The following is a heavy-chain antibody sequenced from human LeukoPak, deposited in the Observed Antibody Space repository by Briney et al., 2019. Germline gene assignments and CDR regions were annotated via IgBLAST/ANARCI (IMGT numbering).Heavy chain of an antibody. D-gene: IGHD2-15*01. CDR3: VSQEVVPH. J-gene: IGHJ4*02. V-gene: IGHV3-7*01. CDR2: VKEDGTTK. CDR1: GFSFTNYW. Sequence: GGSLRLSCAASGFSFTNYWMSWVRQAPGKGLEWVANVKEDGTTKQYVDSAKGRFTISRDNAKNSLYLQMDSLRAEDTAVYYCVSQEVVPHWGQGPLVSVSS.